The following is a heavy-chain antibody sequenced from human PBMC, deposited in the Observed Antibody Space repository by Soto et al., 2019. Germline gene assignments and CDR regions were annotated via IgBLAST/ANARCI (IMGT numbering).Heavy chain of an antibody. D-gene: IGHD2-2*01. J-gene: IGHJ6*02. CDR1: GYSFTSYW. Sequence: PGESLKISCKGSGYSFTSYWIGWVRQMPGKGLEWMGIIYPGDSDTRYSPSFQGQVTISADKSISTAYLQWSSLKASDTAMYYCASTSVVPAAINPLGMDVWGQGTTVTVSS. CDR3: ASTSVVPAAINPLGMDV. V-gene: IGHV5-51*01. CDR2: IYPGDSDT.